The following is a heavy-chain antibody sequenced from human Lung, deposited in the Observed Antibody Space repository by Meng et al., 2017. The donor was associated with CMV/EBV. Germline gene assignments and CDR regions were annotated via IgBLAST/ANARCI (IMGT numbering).Heavy chain of an antibody. V-gene: IGHV1-18*01. D-gene: IGHD2-2*01. CDR2: ISAYNGDT. Sequence: ASVXVSCKASGYTFTSDGISWVRQAPGQGLEWMGWISAYNGDTNYVRNLRGRVTMTTYTSTTTAYMEMRSLISDDTAVYYCARDLQYSGRTSCYDDFVDPXGQGXLVTVSS. J-gene: IGHJ5*02. CDR1: GYTFTSDG. CDR3: ARDLQYSGRTSCYDDFVDP.